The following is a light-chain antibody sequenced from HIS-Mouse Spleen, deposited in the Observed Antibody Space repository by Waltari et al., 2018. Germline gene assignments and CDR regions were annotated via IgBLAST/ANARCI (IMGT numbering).Light chain of an antibody. J-gene: IGLJ3*02. V-gene: IGLV1-47*01. CDR3: AAWDDSLSGRV. Sequence: QSVLTQPPSASGTPGQRVTISCSGSSSNIGSNYVYWYQQHPGTAPKLPIYRNNQRPSGVPDRFSGSKSGTSASLAISGLRSEDEADYYCAAWDDSLSGRVFGGGTKLTVL. CDR1: SSNIGSNY. CDR2: RNN.